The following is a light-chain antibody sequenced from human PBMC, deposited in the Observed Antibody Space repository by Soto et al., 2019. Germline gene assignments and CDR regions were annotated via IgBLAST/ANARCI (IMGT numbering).Light chain of an antibody. J-gene: IGLJ3*02. CDR1: SSDIGSYNR. CDR2: EVT. CDR3: TSSTTRTALV. Sequence: QSALTQPPSVSGSPGQSVTISCIGTSSDIGSYNRVSWYQQSPGTAPKLIIYEVTNRPSGVAGRFSGSKSGNTASLTISGLQADDEADYSCTSSTTRTALVFGGGTKLTVL. V-gene: IGLV2-18*02.